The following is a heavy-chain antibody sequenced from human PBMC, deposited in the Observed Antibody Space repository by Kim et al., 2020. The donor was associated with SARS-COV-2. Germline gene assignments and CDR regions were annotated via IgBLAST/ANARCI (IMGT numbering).Heavy chain of an antibody. J-gene: IGHJ4*02. D-gene: IGHD4-17*01. CDR1: GFTFSSYE. V-gene: IGHV3-48*03. CDR3: AREPYNSYYGDYHYFDY. Sequence: GGSLRLSCAASGFTFSSYEMNWVRQAPGKGLEWGSYISSSGSTIYYADSVKGRFTISRDNAKNSLYLQMNSLRAEDTAVYYCAREPYNSYYGDYHYFDYWGQGTLVTVSS. CDR2: ISSSGSTI.